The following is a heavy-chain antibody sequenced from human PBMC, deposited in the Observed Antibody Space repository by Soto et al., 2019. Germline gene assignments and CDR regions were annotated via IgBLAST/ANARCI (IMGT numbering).Heavy chain of an antibody. D-gene: IGHD2-2*01. J-gene: IGHJ6*02. CDR2: IIPIFGTA. V-gene: IGHV1-69*06. CDR1: GGTFSSYA. CDR3: ASAYCSSTSCYSVYYYYGMDV. Sequence: QVQLVQSGAEVKKPGSSVKVSCKASGGTFSSYAISWVRQAPGQGLEWMGGIIPIFGTANYAQKFQRRVTITVDKSTRTAYMELSSLRSEDTAVYYCASAYCSSTSCYSVYYYYGMDVWGQGTTVTVSS.